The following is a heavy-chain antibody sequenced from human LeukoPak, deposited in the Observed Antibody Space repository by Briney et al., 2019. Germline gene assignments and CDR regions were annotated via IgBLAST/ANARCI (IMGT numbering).Heavy chain of an antibody. J-gene: IGHJ4*02. CDR3: AKEPYGSGPFDY. CDR2: ISFDGVNK. CDR1: GFTFSSYG. D-gene: IGHD3-10*01. V-gene: IGHV3-30*18. Sequence: GRSLRLSCAASGFTFSSYGMHWVRQAPGKGPEWLAVISFDGVNKYYADFVKGRFTISRDNSKNTLHLQMNSLRAEDTAVYFCAKEPYGSGPFDYWGQGTLATVSS.